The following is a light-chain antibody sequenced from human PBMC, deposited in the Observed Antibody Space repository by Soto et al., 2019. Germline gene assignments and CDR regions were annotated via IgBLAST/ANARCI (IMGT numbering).Light chain of an antibody. Sequence: EIVLTQSPGTLSLSPGERATLSCRASQSVSSSYLAWYQQKPGQAPRHLIYVASSRDTGIPDRFSGSGSGTDFTLTISRLEPEDFAVYYCLQYGSSPYTFGQGTKLEIK. CDR1: QSVSSSY. CDR3: LQYGSSPYT. CDR2: VAS. V-gene: IGKV3-20*01. J-gene: IGKJ2*01.